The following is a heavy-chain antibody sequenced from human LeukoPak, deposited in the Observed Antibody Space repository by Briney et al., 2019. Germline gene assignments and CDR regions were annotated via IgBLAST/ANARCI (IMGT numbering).Heavy chain of an antibody. CDR2: IIAYNGNT. CDR1: SYTFTTYG. V-gene: IGHV1-18*01. D-gene: IGHD3-22*01. CDR3: ARDHPSPYDSSGYYWFDY. J-gene: IGHJ4*02. Sequence: SVKVPSKASSYTFTTYGVISVRPAPGRGLEWMGWIIAYNGNTNYAQKLQGRVTMTTDTSTSTAYMELRSLRSDDTAVYYCARDHPSPYDSSGYYWFDYWGQGTLVTVSS.